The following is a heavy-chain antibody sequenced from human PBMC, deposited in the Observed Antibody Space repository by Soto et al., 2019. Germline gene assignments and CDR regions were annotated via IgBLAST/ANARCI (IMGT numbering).Heavy chain of an antibody. D-gene: IGHD3-16*01. Sequence: SETLCLTCTVSGGYINNYYLNWIRQPPGKGLEWIAYIYYNGNTDSNPSLEGRVTISLDTPKNQLSLELSSVTAADTAVYYCARGYHGYSYANFDYWGQGILVTVSS. V-gene: IGHV4-59*01. J-gene: IGHJ4*02. CDR1: GGYINNYY. CDR3: ARGYHGYSYANFDY. CDR2: IYYNGNT.